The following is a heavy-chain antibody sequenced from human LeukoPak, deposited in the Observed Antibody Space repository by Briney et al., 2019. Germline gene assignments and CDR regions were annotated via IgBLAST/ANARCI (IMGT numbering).Heavy chain of an antibody. V-gene: IGHV4-4*09. Sequence: SETLSLTCTVSGGSVGGFYWTWIRQPPGGGMQWIGFILSSGGTNYNPSLKSRVAISTDTSKNQVSLRVTSVTAADTAVYYCATGGAYTSGWYNIWGQGTLVSVSS. CDR3: ATGGAYTSGWYNI. CDR1: GGSVGGFY. CDR2: ILSSGGT. D-gene: IGHD6-19*01. J-gene: IGHJ4*02.